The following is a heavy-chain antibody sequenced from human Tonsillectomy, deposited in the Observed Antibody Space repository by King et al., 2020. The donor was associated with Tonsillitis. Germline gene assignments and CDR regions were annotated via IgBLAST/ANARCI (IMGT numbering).Heavy chain of an antibody. CDR3: ASQGPIVGGDDAFDI. D-gene: IGHD1-26*01. V-gene: IGHV3-20*04. CDR2: VTWNRGST. CDR1: GFTFDDYG. Sequence: VQLVESGGGVVRPGGSLRLSCAASGFTFDDYGMSWVRQAPGKGLEWVSGVTWNRGSTGYADSVKGRFTISRDNAKNSLYLQMNSLRAEDTALYFCASQGPIVGGDDAFDIWGQGTMVTVSS. J-gene: IGHJ3*02.